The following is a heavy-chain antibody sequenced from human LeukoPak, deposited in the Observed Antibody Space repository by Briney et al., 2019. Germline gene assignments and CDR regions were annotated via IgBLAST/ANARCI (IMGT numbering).Heavy chain of an antibody. CDR1: GFTVSSNY. CDR3: ARAEGITYYFDY. CDR2: IYSGGST. Sequence: GGSLRLSCAASGFTVSSNYMSWVRQAPGKGLEWVSVIYSGGSTYYADSVKGRFTISRDNSKNTLYLQMNSLRAEDTAVYYCARAEGITYYFDYWGQGTLVTVSS. D-gene: IGHD3-10*01. J-gene: IGHJ4*02. V-gene: IGHV3-53*01.